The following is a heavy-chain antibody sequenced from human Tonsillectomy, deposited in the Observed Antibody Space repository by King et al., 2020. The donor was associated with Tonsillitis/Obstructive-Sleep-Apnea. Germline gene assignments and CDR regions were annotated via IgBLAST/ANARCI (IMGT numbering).Heavy chain of an antibody. CDR1: VYTFTNYA. V-gene: IGHV7-4-1*02. D-gene: IGHD4-17*01. J-gene: IGHJ3*02. Sequence: VQLVQSGSELKKPGASVKVSCTASVYTFTNYALNWVRQAPGQGLEWMGWINTNTGNPTYAQGFIGRFVFSLDTSVTTAYLQISRLRAEDTAMYFCARDSTGHHAFDIWGQGTVVTVSS. CDR3: ARDSTGHHAFDI. CDR2: INTNTGNP.